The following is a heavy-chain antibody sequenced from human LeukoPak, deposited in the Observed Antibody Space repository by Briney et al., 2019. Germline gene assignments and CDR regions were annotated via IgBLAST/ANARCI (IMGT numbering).Heavy chain of an antibody. V-gene: IGHV3-9*01. J-gene: IGHJ6*03. Sequence: GGSLRLSCAASGFTFDDYAMHWVRQAPGKGLEWVSGISWNSGSIGYADSVKGRFTISRDNAKNSLYLQMNSLRAEDTALYYCAKARGCYYMDVWGKGTTVTVSS. CDR3: AKARGCYYMDV. CDR2: ISWNSGSI. CDR1: GFTFDDYA.